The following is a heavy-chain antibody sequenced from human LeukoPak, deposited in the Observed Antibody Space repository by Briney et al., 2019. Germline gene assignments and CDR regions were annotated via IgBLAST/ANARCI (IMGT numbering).Heavy chain of an antibody. Sequence: SETLSLTCTVSGGSISSYYWNWIRQPLGQGLEWFGNIYFSGIPNFNPPLQSRDTISLDTSKSQFSLKLSSVTAADTAVYYCARAGRWEGRPHAFDIWGQGTMVTVSS. CDR3: ARAGRWEGRPHAFDI. CDR1: GGSISSYY. J-gene: IGHJ3*02. CDR2: IYFSGIP. D-gene: IGHD1-26*01. V-gene: IGHV4-59*01.